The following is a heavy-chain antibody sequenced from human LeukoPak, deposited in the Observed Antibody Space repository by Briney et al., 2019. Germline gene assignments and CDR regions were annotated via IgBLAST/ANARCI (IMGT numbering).Heavy chain of an antibody. V-gene: IGHV1-8*01. J-gene: IGHJ6*02. CDR3: ARSSGSPHYYYYGMDV. CDR2: MNPNSGNT. D-gene: IGHD3-10*01. Sequence: GASVKVSCKASGYTFTSYDINWVRQATGQGLGWMGWMNPNSGNTGCAQKFQGRVTMTRNTSISTAYMELSSLRSEDTAVYYCARSSGSPHYYYYGMDVWGQGTTVTVSS. CDR1: GYTFTSYD.